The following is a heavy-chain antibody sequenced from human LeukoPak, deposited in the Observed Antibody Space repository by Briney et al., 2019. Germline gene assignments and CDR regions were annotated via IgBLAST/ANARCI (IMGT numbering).Heavy chain of an antibody. CDR3: CSGRSCYGPPDY. D-gene: IGHD2-15*01. V-gene: IGHV4-39*07. Sequence: ASETLSLTCTVSGDSISSRSYYWGWIRQPPGKGLEWIGSIYYNEGTYYNPSLKSRVTISIDTSKNQFSLKLNFVTAADTAVYYCCSGRSCYGPPDYWGQGALVIVS. CDR1: GDSISSRSYY. J-gene: IGHJ4*02. CDR2: IYYNEGT.